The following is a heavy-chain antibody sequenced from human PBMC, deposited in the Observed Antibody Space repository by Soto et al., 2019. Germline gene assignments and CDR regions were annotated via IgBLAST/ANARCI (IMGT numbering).Heavy chain of an antibody. CDR1: GFSVSNLH. D-gene: IGHD3-3*01. CDR3: ARDTLGGAYDFCH. CDR2: ISSGGST. Sequence: EVQLVESGGGLVQPGGSLRLSCAASGFSVSNLHMTWVRQAPGKGLEWVSVISSGGSTYYADSVKGRFTISRDNSKNTLYLEMKSLRAGDTAVYYCARDTLGGAYDFCHGGQGTLVTVSS. J-gene: IGHJ4*02. V-gene: IGHV3-66*01.